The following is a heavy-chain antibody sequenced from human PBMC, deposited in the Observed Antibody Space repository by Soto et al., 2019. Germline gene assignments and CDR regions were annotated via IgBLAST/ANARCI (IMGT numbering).Heavy chain of an antibody. CDR2: IIPIVGTA. D-gene: IGHD3-22*01. J-gene: IGHJ3*02. V-gene: IGHV1-69*01. CDR3: AREVYYDSSGYYGALDAFDI. Sequence: QVQLVQSGAEVKKPGSSVKVSCKASGGTFSSYAISWVRQAPGQGLEWMGGIIPIVGTANYAQKFQGRVTITADESTSTAYMELSSLRSEDTAVYYCAREVYYDSSGYYGALDAFDIWGQGTMVTVSS. CDR1: GGTFSSYA.